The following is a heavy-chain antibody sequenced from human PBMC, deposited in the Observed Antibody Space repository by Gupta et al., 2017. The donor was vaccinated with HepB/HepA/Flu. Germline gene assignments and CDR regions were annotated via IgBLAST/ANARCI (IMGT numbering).Heavy chain of an antibody. Sequence: QVQRVESGGGLVRHGGSRRLSGAAAGSPFSDYYMSWSRQAPGKGLEWVSYISSSGSTIYYADAVKGRFTISRDNAKNSLYLQMNSLRAEDTAVYYCAREPLTGDAFDIWGQGTMVTVSS. CDR2: ISSSGSTI. D-gene: IGHD7-27*01. CDR1: GSPFSDYY. CDR3: AREPLTGDAFDI. V-gene: IGHV3-11*01. J-gene: IGHJ3*02.